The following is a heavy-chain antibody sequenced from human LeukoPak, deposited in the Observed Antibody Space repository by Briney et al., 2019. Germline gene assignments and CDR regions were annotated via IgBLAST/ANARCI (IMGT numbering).Heavy chain of an antibody. V-gene: IGHV4-34*01. J-gene: IGHJ6*02. D-gene: IGHD2-21*01. CDR2: INHSGST. CDR3: ARGEGDHSLYGMDV. CDR1: GGSFSGYY. Sequence: PSETLSLTCAVYGGSFSGYYWSWIRQPPGKGLGWIGEINHSGSTNYNPSLKSRVTISVDTSKNQFSLKLSSVTAADTAVYYCARGEGDHSLYGMDVWGQGTTVTVSS.